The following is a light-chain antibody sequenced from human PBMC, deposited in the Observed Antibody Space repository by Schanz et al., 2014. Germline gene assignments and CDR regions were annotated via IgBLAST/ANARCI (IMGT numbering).Light chain of an antibody. CDR3: QQSYSTPVFT. J-gene: IGKJ3*01. CDR1: HNIERW. CDR2: GAS. Sequence: DIQMTQSPSTLSASVGDRVTITCRASHNIERWLAWYQHKPSKGPKLLIYGASTLQSGVPSRFSGSGSGTEFTLTISSLQPEDFATYICQQSYSTPVFTFGPGTTVDIK. V-gene: IGKV1-39*01.